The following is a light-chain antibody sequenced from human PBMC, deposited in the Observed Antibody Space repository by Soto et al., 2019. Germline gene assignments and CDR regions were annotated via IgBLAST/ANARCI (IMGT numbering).Light chain of an antibody. V-gene: IGKV1-5*03. CDR1: QSIGRW. CDR2: KAS. J-gene: IGKJ1*01. CDR3: QHYNTYWT. Sequence: DIQMTQSPATLSASVGDRVTITCRASQSIGRWLAWFQQKPGTAPKLLIYKASTLESGVPSRFSGSGSDTEFTLTINSLQPDDSATYYCQHYNTYWTFGQGTKVEIK.